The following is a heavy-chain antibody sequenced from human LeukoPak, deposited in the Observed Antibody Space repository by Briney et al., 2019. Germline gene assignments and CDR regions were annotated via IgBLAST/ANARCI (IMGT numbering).Heavy chain of an antibody. Sequence: ASVKVSCKASGYIFTSYNLYWVRQAPGQGLEWMGIINSSGGSTNYAQNFQGRVTITRDTSASTAYMELSSLRSEDMAVYYCARGYRKKLTSGLDIWGQGTMVTVSS. CDR1: GYIFTSYN. D-gene: IGHD1-14*01. V-gene: IGHV1-46*01. CDR2: INSSGGST. CDR3: ARGYRKKLTSGLDI. J-gene: IGHJ3*02.